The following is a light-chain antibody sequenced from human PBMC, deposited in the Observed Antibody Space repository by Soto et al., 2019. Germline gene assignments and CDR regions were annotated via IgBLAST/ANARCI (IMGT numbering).Light chain of an antibody. CDR1: QSISSW. Sequence: DIQMTQSPSTLSASVGDIVTIIFRASQSISSWLAWYQQKPGKAPKLLIYDASSLESGVPSRFSGSGSGTEFTLTISSLQPDDFATYYCQQYNSYSEAFGQGTKVDIK. V-gene: IGKV1-5*02. CDR3: QQYNSYSEA. CDR2: DAS. J-gene: IGKJ1*01.